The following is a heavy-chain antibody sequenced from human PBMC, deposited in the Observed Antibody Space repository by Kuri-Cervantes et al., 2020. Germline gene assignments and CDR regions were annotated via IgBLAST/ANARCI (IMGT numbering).Heavy chain of an antibody. CDR2: ISYDGSNK. J-gene: IGHJ4*02. D-gene: IGHD1-26*01. V-gene: IGHV3-30-3*01. Sequence: GESLKISCAASGFTFSSYAMSWVRQAPGKGLEWVAVISYDGSNKYYADSVKGRFTISRDNSKNTLYLQMNSLRAEDTAVYYCARSLIGTFDYWGQGTLVTVSS. CDR3: ARSLIGTFDY. CDR1: GFTFSSYA.